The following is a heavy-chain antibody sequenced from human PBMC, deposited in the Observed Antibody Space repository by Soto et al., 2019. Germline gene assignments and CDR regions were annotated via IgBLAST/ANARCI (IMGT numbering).Heavy chain of an antibody. CDR1: GYSFTSYW. D-gene: IGHD6-13*01. Sequence: GESLKISCKGSGYSFTSYWIGWVRQMPGKGLEWMGIIYPGDSDTRYSPSFQGQVNISADKSISTAYLQLSSLKASDTAMYYCARSEIAAADDEHDDAFDIWGQGTMVTVSS. CDR3: ARSEIAAADDEHDDAFDI. J-gene: IGHJ3*02. CDR2: IYPGDSDT. V-gene: IGHV5-51*01.